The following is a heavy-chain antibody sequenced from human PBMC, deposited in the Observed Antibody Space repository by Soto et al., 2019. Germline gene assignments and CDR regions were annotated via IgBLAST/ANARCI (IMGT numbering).Heavy chain of an antibody. CDR1: GFRLRDYW. CDR3: TRETSVDAD. Sequence: EVQLVESGGGLVQPGGSLRLSCAASGFRLRDYWMTWVRQAPGKGLEWVANIKQDGSEKYYVDSVKGRCTISRDDAKNSLYLQMNNLTTEDTAVYYCTRETSVDADWGQGTLVTVSS. J-gene: IGHJ4*02. CDR2: IKQDGSEK. V-gene: IGHV3-7*05. D-gene: IGHD2-2*01.